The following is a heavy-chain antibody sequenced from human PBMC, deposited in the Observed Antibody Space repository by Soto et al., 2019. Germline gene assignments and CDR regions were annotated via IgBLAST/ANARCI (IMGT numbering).Heavy chain of an antibody. V-gene: IGHV3-7*03. CDR1: GFTFSTYW. CDR2: INPDGNVG. J-gene: IGHJ4*02. CDR3: EGWGGHDSNY. D-gene: IGHD3-16*01. Sequence: EVQLLGSGGGLVQPGGSLRLSCVGSGFTFSTYWMNWVRQAPGKGLEWVANINPDGNVGTYVDSVRGRFTTSRDNAKNSLYLQMNGLSADDTAVYFCEGWGGHDSNYWGQGIMVTVSS.